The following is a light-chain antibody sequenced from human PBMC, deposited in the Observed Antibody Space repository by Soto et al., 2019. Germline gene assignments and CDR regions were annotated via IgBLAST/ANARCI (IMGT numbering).Light chain of an antibody. Sequence: EFVVTQSPGTLSLSAGGRATLSCVAIQSVSSSYLAWYRQKPGEAPRLLIYGASSRATGIPDRFSGSGSGTAFTPTFSRLEPEDFEVYYCQVYGGSSTFGQGTKVDIK. CDR3: QVYGGSST. CDR2: GAS. V-gene: IGKV3-20*01. J-gene: IGKJ2*01. CDR1: QSVSSSY.